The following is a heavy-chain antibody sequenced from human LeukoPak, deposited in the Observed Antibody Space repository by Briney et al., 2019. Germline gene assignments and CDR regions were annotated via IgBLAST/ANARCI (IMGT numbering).Heavy chain of an antibody. Sequence: GGSLRLSCAASGFPFVVYAMHWVRKAQGRGLEWVANIKQDGSEKYYVDSVKGRFTISRDNAKNSLYLQMNSLRAEDTAVYYCARDIKMATIFYYGMDVWGQGTTVTVSS. CDR3: ARDIKMATIFYYGMDV. CDR1: GFPFVVYA. J-gene: IGHJ6*02. D-gene: IGHD5-24*01. CDR2: IKQDGSEK. V-gene: IGHV3-7*01.